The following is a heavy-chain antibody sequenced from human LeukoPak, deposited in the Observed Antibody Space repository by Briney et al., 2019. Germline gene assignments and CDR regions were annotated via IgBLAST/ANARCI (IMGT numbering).Heavy chain of an antibody. J-gene: IGHJ4*02. D-gene: IGHD6-19*01. Sequence: GGSLRLSCTASGFTFSSYAMSWVRQAPGKGLEWVSAVSGSGGSTYYADSVKGRFTISRDNSKNTLYLQMNSLRAEDTAVYYCAKRLAMTGTYHFDYWGQGTLVTVSS. CDR2: VSGSGGST. V-gene: IGHV3-23*01. CDR3: AKRLAMTGTYHFDY. CDR1: GFTFSSYA.